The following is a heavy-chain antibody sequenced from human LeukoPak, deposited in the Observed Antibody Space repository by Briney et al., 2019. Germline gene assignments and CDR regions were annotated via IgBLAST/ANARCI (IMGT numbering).Heavy chain of an antibody. CDR2: VSSTGST. D-gene: IGHD6-19*01. V-gene: IGHV4-61*01. CDR1: GGSIRSGTYY. CDR3: ASGSIAVAGMGFDY. J-gene: IGHJ4*02. Sequence: SETLSLTCTVSGGSIRSGTYYWGWIRQPPGKGLEWIGRVSSTGSTKYSPSLKSRITISVDTSRNQFSLKLSSVTAADTAVYYCASGSIAVAGMGFDYWSQGTLVTVSS.